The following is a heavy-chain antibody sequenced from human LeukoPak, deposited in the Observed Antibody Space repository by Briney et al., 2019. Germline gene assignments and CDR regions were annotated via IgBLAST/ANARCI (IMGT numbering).Heavy chain of an antibody. CDR2: IYYSGST. V-gene: IGHV4-31*03. CDR3: ARVRFVEWLPFDY. J-gene: IGHJ4*02. D-gene: IGHD3-3*01. CDR1: GGSISSGDYY. Sequence: PSQTLSLTCTVSGGSISSGDYYWTWIRQHPGKGLEWIGSIYYSGSTYYNPSLKSRVTISIDTSKNQFSLRLSSVTAADTAVYYCARVRFVEWLPFDYWGQGTLVIVSS.